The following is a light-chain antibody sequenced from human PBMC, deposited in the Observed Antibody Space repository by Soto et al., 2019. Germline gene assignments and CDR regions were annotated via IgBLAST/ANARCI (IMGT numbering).Light chain of an antibody. Sequence: DIQMTQSTSSLSASVGDRVTITCRASQSISSYLNWYQQKPGKAPNLLIYDASSLQSGVPSRFSGSGSGTDFTLTISSLQPEDFATYYRQHSYSIPYTFGQGTKVDIK. J-gene: IGKJ2*01. CDR1: QSISSY. CDR3: QHSYSIPYT. V-gene: IGKV1-39*01. CDR2: DAS.